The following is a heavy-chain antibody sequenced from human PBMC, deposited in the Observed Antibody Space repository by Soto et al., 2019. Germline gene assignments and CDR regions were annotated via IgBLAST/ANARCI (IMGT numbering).Heavy chain of an antibody. V-gene: IGHV4-4*02. J-gene: IGHJ3*02. D-gene: IGHD3-3*01. CDR3: ARDHPFWSGLDAFDI. CDR2: IYHSGST. Sequence: QVKLQESGPGLVKPSGTLSLTCAVSGGSISSSNWWSWVRQPPGKGLGWIGEIYHSGSTNYNPSLKSRVTISVDKSKNQFSLKLSSVTAADTAVYYCARDHPFWSGLDAFDIWGQGTMVTVSS. CDR1: GGSISSSNW.